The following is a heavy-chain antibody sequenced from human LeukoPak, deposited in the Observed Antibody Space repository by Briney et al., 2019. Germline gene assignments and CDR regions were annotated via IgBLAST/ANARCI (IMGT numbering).Heavy chain of an antibody. Sequence: ASVKVSCKASGYMFTSYNMQWVRQAPGQGLEWMGMVSSSGANTKYAQKFRGRATMTSDTSTSTVYMELSSLISDDTAVYYCARDQHYATDYWGQGTLVTVCS. D-gene: IGHD2-2*01. V-gene: IGHV1-46*03. J-gene: IGHJ4*02. CDR3: ARDQHYATDY. CDR1: GYMFTSYN. CDR2: VSSSGANT.